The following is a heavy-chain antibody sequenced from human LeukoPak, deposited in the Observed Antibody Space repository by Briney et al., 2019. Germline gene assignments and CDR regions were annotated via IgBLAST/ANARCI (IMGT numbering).Heavy chain of an antibody. CDR1: GGSISSGGYY. J-gene: IGHJ5*02. CDR2: IYYSGGT. CDR3: ARGLAYYYDSSGSTWFDP. D-gene: IGHD3-22*01. Sequence: SQTLSLTCTVSGGSISSGGYYWSWLRQHPGKGLEWIGYIYYSGGTYYNPSLKSRVTISVDTSKNQFSLKLSSVTAADTAVYYCARGLAYYYDSSGSTWFDPWGQGTLVTVSS. V-gene: IGHV4-31*03.